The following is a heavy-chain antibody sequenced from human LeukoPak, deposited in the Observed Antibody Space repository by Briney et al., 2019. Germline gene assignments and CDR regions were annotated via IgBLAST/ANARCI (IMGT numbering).Heavy chain of an antibody. CDR2: ISGSGRTT. D-gene: IGHD6-19*01. J-gene: IGHJ4*02. CDR3: AKDQGGSSGWSDY. Sequence: PGRSLRLSCAASGFTFSSYAMSWVRQAPGKGLEWVSAISGSGRTTHYADSVKGRFTLSRDNSKNTLYLQMNSLRAEDTAVYYCAKDQGGSSGWSDYWGQGTLVTVSS. V-gene: IGHV3-23*01. CDR1: GFTFSSYA.